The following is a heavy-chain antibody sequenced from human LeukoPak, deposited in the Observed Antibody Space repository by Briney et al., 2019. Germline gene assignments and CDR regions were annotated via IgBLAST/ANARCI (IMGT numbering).Heavy chain of an antibody. J-gene: IGHJ3*02. CDR3: ARDSPFLVPGTGDAFDI. CDR2: ISAYHGKT. CDR1: GYTFTTFG. V-gene: IGHV1-18*01. Sequence: ASVKVSCKASGYTFTTFGISWVRQAPGQGLEWMGWISAYHGKTNFAQRFQGRVILTTEASTSTAHMELRSLRSDDTAIYFCARDSPFLVPGTGDAFDIWGQGTMVSVSS. D-gene: IGHD3-3*01.